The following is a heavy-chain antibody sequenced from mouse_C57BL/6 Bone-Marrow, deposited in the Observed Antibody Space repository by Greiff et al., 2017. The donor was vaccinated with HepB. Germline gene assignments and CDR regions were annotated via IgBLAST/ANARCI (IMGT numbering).Heavy chain of an antibody. D-gene: IGHD2-4*01. V-gene: IGHV1-39*01. Sequence: EVQLQQSGPELVKPGASVKISCKASGYSFTDYNMNWVKQSNGKSLEWIGVINPNYGTTSYNQKFKGKATLTVDHSSSTAYMQLHSRTSEDSAVYYWGRARGLRRDWYFDVWGTGTTVTVSS. CDR3: GRARGLRRDWYFDV. CDR2: INPNYGTT. J-gene: IGHJ1*03. CDR1: GYSFTDYN.